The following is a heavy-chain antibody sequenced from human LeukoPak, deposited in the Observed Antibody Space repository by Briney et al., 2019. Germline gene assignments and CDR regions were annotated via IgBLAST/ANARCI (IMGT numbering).Heavy chain of an antibody. D-gene: IGHD6-19*01. CDR2: ISGNGDST. V-gene: IGHV3-23*01. CDR3: AKRYGSSGFNWFDP. Sequence: GGSLRLSCAASGFTFSSYALSWVRQAPGKGLEWVSTISGNGDSTYYADSVKGRFTISRDKSKNTLSLQMNSLRAEDTAVYYCAKRYGSSGFNWFDPWGQGTLVTVSS. CDR1: GFTFSSYA. J-gene: IGHJ5*02.